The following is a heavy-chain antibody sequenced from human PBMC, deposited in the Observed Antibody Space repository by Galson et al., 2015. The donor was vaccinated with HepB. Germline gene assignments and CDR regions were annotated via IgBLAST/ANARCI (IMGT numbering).Heavy chain of an antibody. CDR2: INPSGGST. J-gene: IGHJ6*02. D-gene: IGHD4-17*01. Sequence: SVKVSCKASGYTFTSYYMHWVRQAPGQGLEWMGIINPSGGSTSYAQKFQGRVTMTRDTSTSTVYMELSSLRSEDTAVYYCARDGVGDGYYYYGMDVWGQGTTVTVSS. CDR3: ARDGVGDGYYYYGMDV. V-gene: IGHV1-46*03. CDR1: GYTFTSYY.